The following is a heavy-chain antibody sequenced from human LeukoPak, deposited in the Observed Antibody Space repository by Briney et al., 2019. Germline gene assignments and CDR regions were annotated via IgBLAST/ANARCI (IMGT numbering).Heavy chain of an antibody. CDR3: ARGSGSWNQDNWFDP. J-gene: IGHJ5*02. Sequence: GESLKISCKGSGYSFTSYWIGWVRQTPGKGLEWMGIIYPGDSDTRYSPSFQGQVTISADKSISTAYLQWSSLKASDTAMYYCARGSGSWNQDNWFDPWGQGALVTVSS. D-gene: IGHD6-13*01. CDR1: GYSFTSYW. V-gene: IGHV5-51*01. CDR2: IYPGDSDT.